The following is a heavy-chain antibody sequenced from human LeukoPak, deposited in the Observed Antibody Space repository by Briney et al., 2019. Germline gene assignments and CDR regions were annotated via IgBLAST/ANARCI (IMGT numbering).Heavy chain of an antibody. CDR2: ISGSGDST. D-gene: IGHD5-12*01. V-gene: IGHV3-23*01. J-gene: IGHJ4*02. CDR3: AKDVRGYDRLIDQ. CDR1: GFTFRSYA. Sequence: GGSLRLSCAASGFTFRSYAMSWVRQAPGKGLEWVSTISGSGDSTYYADSLKGRFTISRDNPKNTLYLQMNSLRAEDTAVYYCAKDVRGYDRLIDQWGQGTLVTVS.